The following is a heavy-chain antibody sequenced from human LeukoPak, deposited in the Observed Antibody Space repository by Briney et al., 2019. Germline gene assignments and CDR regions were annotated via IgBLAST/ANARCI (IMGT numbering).Heavy chain of an antibody. Sequence: PGGSPRLSCAASGFTFSDHYMDWVRQAPGKGLEWVGRTRNKANSYTTEYAASVKGRFTISRDDSKNSLYLQMNSLKTEDTAVYYCARVYGSGSYYNWGQGTLVTVSS. D-gene: IGHD3-10*01. V-gene: IGHV3-72*01. CDR1: GFTFSDHY. CDR2: TRNKANSYTT. CDR3: ARVYGSGSYYN. J-gene: IGHJ4*02.